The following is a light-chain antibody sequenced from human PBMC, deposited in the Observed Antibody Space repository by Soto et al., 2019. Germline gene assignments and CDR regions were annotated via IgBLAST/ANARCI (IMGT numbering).Light chain of an antibody. V-gene: IGKV3-20*01. CDR1: QSVSSNY. CDR3: QQYGDLPWT. J-gene: IGKJ1*01. Sequence: ALTHSPGTLSSSPGERATLSCRAGQSVSSNYLAWYQQKPGQAPRLLIYGASSRATGIPDRFSGSGSGTDFTLTIDRLESEDFAVYFCQQYGDLPWTFGQGTKVDIK. CDR2: GAS.